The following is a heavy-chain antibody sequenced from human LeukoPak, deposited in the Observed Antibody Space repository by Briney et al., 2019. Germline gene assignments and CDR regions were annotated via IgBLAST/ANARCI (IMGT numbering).Heavy chain of an antibody. Sequence: ASVKVSCKASGGTFSSYAISWVRRAPGQGLEWMGMIYPRDGSTSYAQKFQGRVTVTRDTSTSTVHKELSGLGSEDTAVYYCARDQEGFDYWGQGTLVTVSS. CDR2: IYPRDGST. CDR1: GGTFSSYA. V-gene: IGHV1-46*01. CDR3: ARDQEGFDY. J-gene: IGHJ4*02.